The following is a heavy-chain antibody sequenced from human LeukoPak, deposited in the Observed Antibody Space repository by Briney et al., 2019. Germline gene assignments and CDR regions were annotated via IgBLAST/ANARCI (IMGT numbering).Heavy chain of an antibody. V-gene: IGHV3-23*01. D-gene: IGHD6-13*01. CDR1: GFTFSSYA. Sequence: GGSLGLSCAASGFTFSSYAMSWVRQAPGKGLEWVSAISGSGSNTYYADSVKGRFTISRDNSKNTLYLQMNRLRAEDTAVYYCAKQGFTSSWLYFDYWGQGTLVTVSS. J-gene: IGHJ4*02. CDR2: ISGSGSNT. CDR3: AKQGFTSSWLYFDY.